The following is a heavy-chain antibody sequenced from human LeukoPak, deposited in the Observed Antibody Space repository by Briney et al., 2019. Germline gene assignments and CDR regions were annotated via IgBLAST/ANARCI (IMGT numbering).Heavy chain of an antibody. D-gene: IGHD3-10*01. CDR2: IWYDGSNK. Sequence: AGGSLRLSCAASGFTFSSYGMHWVRQAPGEGLEWVAVIWYDGSNKYYADSVKGRFTISRDNSKNTLYLQMNSLRAEDTAVYYCARDRGAYGTIDYWGQGTLVTVSS. CDR1: GFTFSSYG. V-gene: IGHV3-33*01. J-gene: IGHJ4*02. CDR3: ARDRGAYGTIDY.